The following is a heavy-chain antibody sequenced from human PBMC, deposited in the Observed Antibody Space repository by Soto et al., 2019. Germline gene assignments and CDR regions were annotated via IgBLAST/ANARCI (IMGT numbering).Heavy chain of an antibody. Sequence: GGSLRLSCAASGFTFSSYAMHWVRQAPGKGLEWVAVISYDGSNKYYADSVKGRFTISRDNSKNTLYLQMNSLRAEDTAVYYCARPVEMATIQSYFDYWGQGTLVTVSS. J-gene: IGHJ4*02. CDR3: ARPVEMATIQSYFDY. D-gene: IGHD5-12*01. CDR2: ISYDGSNK. CDR1: GFTFSSYA. V-gene: IGHV3-30-3*01.